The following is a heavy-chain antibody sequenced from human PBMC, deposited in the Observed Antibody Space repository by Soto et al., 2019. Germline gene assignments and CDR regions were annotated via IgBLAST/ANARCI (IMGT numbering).Heavy chain of an antibody. J-gene: IGHJ4*02. CDR3: ARGRRTNYYYGSGRPFDY. Sequence: ASVKVSCKASGYTFTSYGISWVRQAPGQGLEWMGWIGAYNGNTNYAQKLQGRVTMTTDTSTSTAYMELRSLRSDDTAVYYCARGRRTNYYYGSGRPFDYWGQGTLVTVSS. CDR1: GYTFTSYG. CDR2: IGAYNGNT. D-gene: IGHD3-10*01. V-gene: IGHV1-18*04.